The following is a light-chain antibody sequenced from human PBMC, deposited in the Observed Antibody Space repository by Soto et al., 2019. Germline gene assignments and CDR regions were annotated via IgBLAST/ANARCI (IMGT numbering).Light chain of an antibody. CDR1: QSVLYSSNNKNY. CDR3: EEYYSSPYT. Sequence: DIVMTQSPDSLAVSLGERATINCKSSQSVLYSSNNKNYLAWYQQKPSQPPKLLIHWASTRASGVPDRFSGSGSGTDSNLAISSLQAEDVAVDYGEEYYSSPYTLGQGTRLEVK. V-gene: IGKV4-1*01. J-gene: IGKJ2*01. CDR2: WAS.